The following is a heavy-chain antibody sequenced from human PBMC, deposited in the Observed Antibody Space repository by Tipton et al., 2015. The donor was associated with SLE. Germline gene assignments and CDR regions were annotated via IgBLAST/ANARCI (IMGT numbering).Heavy chain of an antibody. CDR2: IYYSGST. CDR3: ASLGKEPILNHGIAAAGTYYYYYMDV. V-gene: IGHV4-59*01. CDR1: GGSISSYY. Sequence: LRLSCTVSGGSISSYYWSWIRQPPGKGLEWIGYIYYSGSTNYNPSLKSRVTISVDTSKNQFSLKLSSVTAADTAVYYCASLGKEPILNHGIAAAGTYYYYYMDVWGKGTTVTVSS. D-gene: IGHD6-13*01. J-gene: IGHJ6*03.